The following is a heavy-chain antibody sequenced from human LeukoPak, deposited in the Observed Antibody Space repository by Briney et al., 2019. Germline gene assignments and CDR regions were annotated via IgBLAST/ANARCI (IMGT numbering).Heavy chain of an antibody. CDR1: GYTFTGYY. Sequence: GASVKVSCKASGYTFTGYYMHWVRQAPGQGLEWMGWINPNSGGTNYAQKFQGRVTMTRDTSISTAYMELSRLRSDDTAVYYCARDCTPLTLTMNWFDPWGQGTLVTVSS. J-gene: IGHJ5*02. D-gene: IGHD3-3*01. CDR3: ARDCTPLTLTMNWFDP. CDR2: INPNSGGT. V-gene: IGHV1-2*02.